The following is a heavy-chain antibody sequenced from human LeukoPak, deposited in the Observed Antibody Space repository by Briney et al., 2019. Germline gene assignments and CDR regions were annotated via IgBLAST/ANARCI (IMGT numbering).Heavy chain of an antibody. V-gene: IGHV1-8*01. CDR1: GYTFTSYD. CDR3: ARAVSGSYYLSQDY. J-gene: IGHJ4*02. D-gene: IGHD1-26*01. CDR2: MNPNSGNT. Sequence: ASVKVSCKASGYTFTSYDTNWVRQATGQGLEWMGWMNPNSGNTGYAQKFQGRVTMTRNTSISTAYMKLSSLRSEDTAVYYCARAVSGSYYLSQDYWGQGTLVTVSS.